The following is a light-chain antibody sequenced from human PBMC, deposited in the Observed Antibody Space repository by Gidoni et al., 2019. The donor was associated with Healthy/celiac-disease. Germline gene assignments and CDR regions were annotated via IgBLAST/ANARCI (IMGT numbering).Light chain of an antibody. CDR2: VAS. V-gene: IGKV3-20*01. J-gene: IGKJ2*04. Sequence: IVLTQSPGTLSLSPGERATLSCRASQSGSSSYLAWYQQKPGQAPRLLIYVASSRATGIPDSFSGSGSGTDFTITSSRLEPEEFAVDYCQQYGSSPQCSVGQGTKLEIK. CDR3: QQYGSSPQCS. CDR1: QSGSSSY.